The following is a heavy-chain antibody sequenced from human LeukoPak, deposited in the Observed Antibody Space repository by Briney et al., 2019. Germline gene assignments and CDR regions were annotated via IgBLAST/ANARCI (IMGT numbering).Heavy chain of an antibody. CDR3: ARNPRITIFGYGMDV. D-gene: IGHD3-3*01. J-gene: IGHJ6*02. Sequence: SVKVSRKASGGTFSSYAISWVRQAPGQGLEWMGGIIPIFGTANYAQKFQGRVTITADESTSTAYMELSSLRSEDTAVYYCARNPRITIFGYGMDVWGQGTTVTVSS. CDR1: GGTFSSYA. V-gene: IGHV1-69*13. CDR2: IIPIFGTA.